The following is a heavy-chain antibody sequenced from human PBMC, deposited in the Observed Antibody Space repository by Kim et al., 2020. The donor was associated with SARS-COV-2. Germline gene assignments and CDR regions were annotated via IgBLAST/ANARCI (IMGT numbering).Heavy chain of an antibody. J-gene: IGHJ3*02. Sequence: GGSLRLSCATSGFTFSAYDMNWVRRAPGKGLEWLSFITKSSTPIYYADSVKGRFSISRDNAKNSLYLQMNSLRDEDTALYYCVRDRMGGAFDIWGQGTMV. CDR2: ITKSSTPI. CDR3: VRDRMGGAFDI. CDR1: GFTFSAYD. V-gene: IGHV3-48*02. D-gene: IGHD3-16*01.